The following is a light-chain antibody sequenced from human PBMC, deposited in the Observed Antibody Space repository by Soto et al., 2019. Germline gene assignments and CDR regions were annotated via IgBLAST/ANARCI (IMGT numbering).Light chain of an antibody. Sequence: QSALTQPASVSGSPGQSITISCTGTSSDVGSYNLVSWYQQHPGKAPKLMIYEGSKRPSGVSNRFSGSKSGNTASLTISGLQADYEADYYCCSYEGISTYVFGTGTKVTVL. J-gene: IGLJ1*01. CDR1: SSDVGSYNL. CDR2: EGS. V-gene: IGLV2-23*01. CDR3: CSYEGISTYV.